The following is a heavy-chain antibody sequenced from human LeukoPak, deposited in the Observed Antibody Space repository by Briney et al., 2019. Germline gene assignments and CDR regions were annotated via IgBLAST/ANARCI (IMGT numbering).Heavy chain of an antibody. J-gene: IGHJ4*02. Sequence: GGSLRLSCAASGFTFSNDWMNWVRQAPGKGLEWVGRIKSKTDGGTTDYAAPVKGRFTISRDDSKNTLYLQMSSLKTEDTAVYYCATDPLRGYAVGGDYWGQGTLVTVSS. V-gene: IGHV3-15*07. CDR1: GFTFSNDW. D-gene: IGHD5-12*01. CDR2: IKSKTDGGTT. CDR3: ATDPLRGYAVGGDY.